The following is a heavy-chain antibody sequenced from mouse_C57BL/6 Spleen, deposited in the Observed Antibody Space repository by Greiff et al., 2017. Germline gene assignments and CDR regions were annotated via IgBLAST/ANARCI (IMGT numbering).Heavy chain of an antibody. CDR3: AREGDSSGLYYFDY. D-gene: IGHD3-2*02. J-gene: IGHJ2*01. V-gene: IGHV5-4*01. CDR1: GFTFSSYA. CDR2: ISAGGSYT. Sequence: DVMLVESGGGLVKPGGSLKLSCAASGFTFSSYAMSWVRQTPEKRLEWVATISAGGSYTYYPDNVKGRFTISRDNAKNNLYLQMSHLKSEDTAMYYGAREGDSSGLYYFDYWGKGTTLTVSS.